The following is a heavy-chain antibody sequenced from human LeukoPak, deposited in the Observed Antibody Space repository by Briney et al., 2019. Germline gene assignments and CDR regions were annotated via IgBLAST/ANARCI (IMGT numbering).Heavy chain of an antibody. CDR3: AKVACSSTSCAFDY. J-gene: IGHJ4*02. D-gene: IGHD2-2*01. V-gene: IGHV3-23*01. CDR2: ISGSGGST. Sequence: GGSLRLSCGAAGFTFSSYAMSWVRQAPGKGLEWVSAISGSGGSTYYADSVKGRFTISRDNSKNTLYLQMNSLRAEDTAVYYCAKVACSSTSCAFDYWGQGTLVTVSS. CDR1: GFTFSSYA.